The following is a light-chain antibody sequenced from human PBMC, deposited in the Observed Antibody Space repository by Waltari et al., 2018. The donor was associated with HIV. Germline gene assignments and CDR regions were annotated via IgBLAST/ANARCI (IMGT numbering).Light chain of an antibody. CDR2: DTI. Sequence: QSVLTQPPSVSGAPRQRVTIFCTGSSSNIGAGYAVHWYQLLPGNAPKVVIFDTIDRPAGVPARFSGSRSGTSASLAINELLAEDEADYYCHSHAGNLGVFGGGTKVTVL. V-gene: IGLV1-40*01. CDR3: HSHAGNLGV. J-gene: IGLJ3*02. CDR1: SSNIGAGYA.